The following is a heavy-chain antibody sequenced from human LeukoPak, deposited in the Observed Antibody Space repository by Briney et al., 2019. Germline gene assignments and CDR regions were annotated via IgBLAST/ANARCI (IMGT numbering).Heavy chain of an antibody. V-gene: IGHV3-9*01. Sequence: PGRSLRLSCAASGFTFDDYAMHWVRQAPGKGLEWVSGISWNSGSIGYADSVKGRFTISRDNAKNSLYLQMNSLRAEDTAVYYCARDREYCSSTSCPENAFDIWGQGTMVTVSS. J-gene: IGHJ3*02. D-gene: IGHD2-2*01. CDR3: ARDREYCSSTSCPENAFDI. CDR1: GFTFDDYA. CDR2: ISWNSGSI.